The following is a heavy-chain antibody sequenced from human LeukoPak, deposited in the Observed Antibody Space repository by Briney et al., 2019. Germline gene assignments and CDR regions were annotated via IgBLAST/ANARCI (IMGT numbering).Heavy chain of an antibody. Sequence: SETLSLTCTVPGGSISSSSYYWGWIRQPPGKGLEWIGYIYHSGSTYYNPSLKSRVTISVDTSKNQFSLKLSSVTAADTAVYYCARAPLVAAAFDYWGQGTLVTVSS. J-gene: IGHJ4*02. D-gene: IGHD6-13*01. CDR3: ARAPLVAAAFDY. CDR1: GGSISSSSYY. CDR2: IYHSGST. V-gene: IGHV4-39*07.